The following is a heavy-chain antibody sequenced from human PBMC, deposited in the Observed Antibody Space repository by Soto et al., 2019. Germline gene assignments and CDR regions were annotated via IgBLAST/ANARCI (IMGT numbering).Heavy chain of an antibody. D-gene: IGHD3-3*01. CDR1: GGSISSGGYY. CDR2: IYYSGST. Sequence: QVQLQESGPGLVKPSQTLSLTCTVSGGSISSGGYYWSWIRQHPGKGLEWIGYIYYSGSTYYNPSLKSRVTISVDTSKNQFSLKLSSVTAADTAVYYCARDRERGYYDFWSGSNWLDPWGQGTLVTVSS. J-gene: IGHJ5*02. CDR3: ARDRERGYYDFWSGSNWLDP. V-gene: IGHV4-31*03.